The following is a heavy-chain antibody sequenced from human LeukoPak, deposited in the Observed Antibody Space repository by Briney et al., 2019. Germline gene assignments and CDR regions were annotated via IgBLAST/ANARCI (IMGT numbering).Heavy chain of an antibody. CDR3: VLLWFGDYMDV. V-gene: IGHV4-39*07. J-gene: IGHJ6*03. CDR1: NGSISSNSYY. CDR2: LFYTGST. D-gene: IGHD3-10*01. Sequence: PSETLSLTCTVSNGSISSNSYYWAWIRQPPGKGLEWIGNLFYTGSTFYNPSLKSRVTISLDTSNDQFSLKLSSVTAADTAVYYPVLLWFGDYMDVWGKGTTVTVSS.